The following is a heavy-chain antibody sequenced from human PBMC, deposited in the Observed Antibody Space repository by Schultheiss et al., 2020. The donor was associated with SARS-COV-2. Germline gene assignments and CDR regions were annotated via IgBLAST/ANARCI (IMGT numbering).Heavy chain of an antibody. Sequence: GGSLRLSCAASGFTFSSYAMSWVRQAPGKGLEWVSRIDTDGSITTYADSVKGRFTISRDNSKNTLYLQMNSLRAEDTAVYYCAKARKVGATTTDWFDPWGQGTLVTVSS. J-gene: IGHJ5*02. CDR2: IDTDGSIT. CDR1: GFTFSSYA. D-gene: IGHD1-26*01. CDR3: AKARKVGATTTDWFDP. V-gene: IGHV3-23*01.